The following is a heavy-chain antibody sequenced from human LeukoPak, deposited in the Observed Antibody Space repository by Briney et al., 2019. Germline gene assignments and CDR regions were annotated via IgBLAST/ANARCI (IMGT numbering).Heavy chain of an antibody. CDR1: GGSINSYY. V-gene: IGHV4-59*08. CDR2: IYYSGST. Sequence: SETLSLTCTVSGGSINSYYWSWLRQPPGKGLEWIGFIYYSGSTHYKSSLKSRVTISVDTSKNQFSLRLSSVTAADTAVYYCARHSVSSPHYFDYWGQGTLVTVSS. J-gene: IGHJ4*02. CDR3: ARHSVSSPHYFDY. D-gene: IGHD1-26*01.